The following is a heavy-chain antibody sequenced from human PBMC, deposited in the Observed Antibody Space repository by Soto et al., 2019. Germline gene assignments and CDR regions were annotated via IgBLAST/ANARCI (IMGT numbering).Heavy chain of an antibody. D-gene: IGHD3-3*01. Sequence: QVQLHQWGAGLLKPSETLSLTCGVYNGSFMGYYWTWVRQPPGKGLEWIGEINHFGSPNYNPSLKSRDAISNDPSKHQFSLSLRSLTAADTAVYYCASLNGGRFLDKGDYWGQGILVTVSS. CDR3: ASLNGGRFLDKGDY. J-gene: IGHJ4*02. CDR2: INHFGSP. V-gene: IGHV4-34*01. CDR1: NGSFMGYY.